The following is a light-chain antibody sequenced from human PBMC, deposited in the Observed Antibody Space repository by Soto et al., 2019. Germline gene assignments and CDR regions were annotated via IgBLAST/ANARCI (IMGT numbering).Light chain of an antibody. CDR1: ESVNNY. Sequence: EVVLTQSPATLSLSPGERATLSCRASESVNNYLAWYQQKPGQAPRLLLYDASNRATGITARFSGSGSGTAFTLTISSLEPEYFAVYFCQQLSNWPPHTFGQGTKLQI. CDR2: DAS. V-gene: IGKV3-11*01. J-gene: IGKJ2*01. CDR3: QQLSNWPPHT.